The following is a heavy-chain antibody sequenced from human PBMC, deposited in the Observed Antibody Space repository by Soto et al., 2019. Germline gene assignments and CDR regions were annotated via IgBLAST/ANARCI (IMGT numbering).Heavy chain of an antibody. CDR3: ASFNELPRMNYFDY. D-gene: IGHD2-2*01. CDR2: IYYSGST. V-gene: IGHV4-31*03. CDR1: GGSISSGGYY. J-gene: IGHJ4*02. Sequence: PSETLSLTCTVSGGSISSGGYYWSWIRQHPRKGLEWIGYIYYSGSTYYNPSLKSRVTISVDTSKNQFSLNLSSVTAADTAVYYCASFNELPRMNYFDYWGQGTLVTVSS.